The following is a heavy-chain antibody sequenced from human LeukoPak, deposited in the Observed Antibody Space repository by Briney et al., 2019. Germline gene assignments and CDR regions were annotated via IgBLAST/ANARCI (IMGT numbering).Heavy chain of an antibody. CDR3: ASSSGRFPGY. V-gene: IGHV3-23*01. Sequence: GGSLRLSCAGSGFTFSRYSMTWVRQTPGRGLEWVSSISGSGGDTYYLDFVKGRFTISRDNSKNTLYLQMNSLRAEDTAVYYCASSSGRFPGYWGQQTVVTDSS. D-gene: IGHD1-26*01. CDR1: GFTFSRYS. CDR2: ISGSGGDT. J-gene: IGHJ4*02.